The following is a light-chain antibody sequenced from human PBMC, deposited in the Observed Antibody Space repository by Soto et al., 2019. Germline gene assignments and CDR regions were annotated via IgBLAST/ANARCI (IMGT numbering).Light chain of an antibody. J-gene: IGLJ1*01. V-gene: IGLV2-8*01. CDR3: SSYEAINNIGV. CDR1: SSDVGGYKY. Sequence: QSALTQPPSASGSPGQSVTISCTGTSSDVGGYKYVSWYQQHPGKAPKLMIFEVNKRPSGVPDRFSGSKYGSTASLPTSGRQAEDEAAYYYSSYEAINNIGVFGTGTKVTVL. CDR2: EVN.